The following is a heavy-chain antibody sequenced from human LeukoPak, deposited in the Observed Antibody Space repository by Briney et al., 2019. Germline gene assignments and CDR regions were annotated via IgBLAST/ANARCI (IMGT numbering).Heavy chain of an antibody. D-gene: IGHD6-19*01. CDR2: IYPGDSDT. V-gene: IGHV5-51*01. CDR1: GYTFSTYW. CDR3: ARRYNSAWYFDY. J-gene: IGHJ4*02. Sequence: GESLKISCKGSGYTFSTYWIGWARQMPGTGLEWMGIIYPGDSDTRYSPSFQGQVTISADKSITTAYLQWSSLKASDTAMYYCARRYNSAWYFDYWGQGTLVTVSA.